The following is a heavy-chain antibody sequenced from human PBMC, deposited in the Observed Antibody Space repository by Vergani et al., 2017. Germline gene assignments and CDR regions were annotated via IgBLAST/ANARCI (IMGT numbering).Heavy chain of an antibody. CDR3: AREGGWHYAMDV. Sequence: QVQLQESGPGLVKPSETLSLTCTVSGGSISSYYWSWIRQPPGKGLEWIGYIYYSGSTNYNPSLKSRVTISVDTSKNQFSLKLSSVTAADTAVYYCAREGGWHYAMDVWGQGTTVTVSS. V-gene: IGHV4-59*01. CDR1: GGSISSYY. J-gene: IGHJ6*02. CDR2: IYYSGST. D-gene: IGHD6-19*01.